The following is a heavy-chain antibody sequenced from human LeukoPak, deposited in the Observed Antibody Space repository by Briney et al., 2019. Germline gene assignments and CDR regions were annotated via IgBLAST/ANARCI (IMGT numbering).Heavy chain of an antibody. CDR3: ARGFGDPLIDYYYYYYMDV. CDR2: MNPNSGNT. D-gene: IGHD3-3*01. V-gene: IGHV1-8*03. CDR1: GYTFTSYD. Sequence: ASVKVSCKASGYTFTSYDINWVRQATGQGLEWMGWMNPNSGNTGYAQKFQGRVTITRNTSISTAYMELSSLRSEDTAVYYCARGFGDPLIDYYYYYYMDVWGKGTTVTVSS. J-gene: IGHJ6*03.